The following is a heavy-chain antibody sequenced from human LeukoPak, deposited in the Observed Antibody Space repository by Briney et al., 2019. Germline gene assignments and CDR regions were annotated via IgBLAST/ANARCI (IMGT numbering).Heavy chain of an antibody. CDR2: INAGNGNT. CDR1: GYTFTSYA. J-gene: IGHJ4*02. D-gene: IGHD3-22*01. V-gene: IGHV1-3*01. Sequence: GASVKVSCKASGYTFTSYAMHWVRQAPGQRLEWMGWINAGNGNTKYSQKFQDRVTITTDESTSTAYMELSSLRSEDTAVYYCASLTTDYFDYWGQGTLVTVSS. CDR3: ASLTTDYFDY.